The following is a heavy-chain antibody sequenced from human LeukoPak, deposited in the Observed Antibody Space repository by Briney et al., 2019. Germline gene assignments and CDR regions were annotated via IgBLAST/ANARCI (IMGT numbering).Heavy chain of an antibody. CDR2: ISNSGVNT. Sequence: GGSLRLSCAASGFTFSTYTMYWFRQAPGKGLGWVSGISNSGVNTFYADSVKGRFTISRDNSKDTLYLQMNSLRAEDTALYFCAKGQEGESRLDSWGQGTLVTVSS. V-gene: IGHV3-23*01. D-gene: IGHD3-10*01. CDR1: GFTFSTYT. CDR3: AKGQEGESRLDS. J-gene: IGHJ4*02.